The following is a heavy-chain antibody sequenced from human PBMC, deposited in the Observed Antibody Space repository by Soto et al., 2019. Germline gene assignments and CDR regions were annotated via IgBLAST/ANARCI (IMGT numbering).Heavy chain of an antibody. CDR3: ARDPTIFGVVQNYGMDV. CDR1: GYTFTTFG. J-gene: IGHJ6*02. V-gene: IGHV1-18*01. CDR2: ISAYNGYT. D-gene: IGHD3-3*01. Sequence: QVQLVQSGAEVKKPGASVKVSCKASGYTFTTFGISWVRQAPGQGLEWMGWISAYNGYTNYARKLQGRVTMTTDTSTSTAYMELRSLRSDDTAVYYCARDPTIFGVVQNYGMDVWGQGTTVTVSS.